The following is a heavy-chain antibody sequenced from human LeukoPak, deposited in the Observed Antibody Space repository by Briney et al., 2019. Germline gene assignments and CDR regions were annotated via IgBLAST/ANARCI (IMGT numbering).Heavy chain of an antibody. CDR2: IGYDGSNK. CDR3: AKDPNVGVPDSSGYYYPHDY. CDR1: GFTISSYG. J-gene: IGHJ4*02. V-gene: IGHV3-30*02. D-gene: IGHD3-22*01. Sequence: SGGSLRLSCAASGFTISSYGMHWIRQAPGKGLEWVAFIGYDGSNKYYADSVRGRFIISRDNSKNTLYLQMNSLRAEDTAVYYCAKDPNVGVPDSSGYYYPHDYWGQGTLVTVSS.